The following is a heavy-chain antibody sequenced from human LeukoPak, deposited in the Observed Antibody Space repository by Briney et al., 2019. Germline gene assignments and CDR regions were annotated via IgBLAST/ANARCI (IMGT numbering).Heavy chain of an antibody. CDR3: ARGFYRLNGWLGNTIAAAGNVPFDY. Sequence: SQTLSLTCTVSGGSISSDDYYWSWIRQPPGKGLEWIGFIYYSGSTYYKPSLKSRVTISMDTSKNQFSLRLSSVTAADTAVYYCARGFYRLNGWLGNTIAAAGNVPFDYWGQGTLVTVSS. CDR1: GGSISSDDYY. J-gene: IGHJ4*02. D-gene: IGHD6-13*01. CDR2: IYYSGST. V-gene: IGHV4-30-4*08.